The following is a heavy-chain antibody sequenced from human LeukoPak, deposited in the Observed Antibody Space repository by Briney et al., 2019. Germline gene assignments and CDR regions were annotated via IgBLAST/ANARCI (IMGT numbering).Heavy chain of an antibody. J-gene: IGHJ6*03. CDR1: GGSISSYY. CDR2: IYTSGST. V-gene: IGHV4-4*09. D-gene: IGHD2/OR15-2a*01. CDR3: ARHVSPYYYYYMDV. Sequence: SETLSLTCTVSGGSISSYYWSWIRQPPGKGLKWIGYIYTSGSTNYNPSLKSRVTISVDTSKNQFPLKLSSVTAADTAVYYCARHVSPYYYYYMDVWGKGTTVTVSS.